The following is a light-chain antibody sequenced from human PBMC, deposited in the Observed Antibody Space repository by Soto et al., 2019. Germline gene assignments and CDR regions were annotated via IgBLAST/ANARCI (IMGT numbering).Light chain of an antibody. J-gene: IGKJ2*01. V-gene: IGKV1-39*01. Sequence: DIQITQSPSSLSASVGDRVTITCRASQNIRTSLNWYQQRPGKAPQLLIYAASSLQSGVSSRFSGSGSGTNFTLTVSSLQPEDFAIYYCQQSSFTGYTFGQGTK. CDR1: QNIRTS. CDR2: AAS. CDR3: QQSSFTGYT.